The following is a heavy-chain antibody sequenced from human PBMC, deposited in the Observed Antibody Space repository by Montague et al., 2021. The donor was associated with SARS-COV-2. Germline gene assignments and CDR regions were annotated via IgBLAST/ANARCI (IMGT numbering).Heavy chain of an antibody. J-gene: IGHJ4*02. CDR1: GGPISGSSDY. CDR3: ASSHCGGDCY. CDR2: IHTSGST. D-gene: IGHD2-21*02. V-gene: IGHV4-61*02. Sequence: TLSLTCTVTGGPISGSSDYWTWIRQPAGKGLEWIGRIHTSGSTNYNPSLKSRVAISIGTSKDQFSLELSSVTAADTAVYYCASSHCGGDCYSGQGTLVTVSS.